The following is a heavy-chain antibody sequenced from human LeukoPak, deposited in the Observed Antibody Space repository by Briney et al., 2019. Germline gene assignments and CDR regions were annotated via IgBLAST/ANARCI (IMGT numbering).Heavy chain of an antibody. D-gene: IGHD2-2*01. CDR2: IKHDGSER. Sequence: GGSLRLSCAASGFTFSSYWMSWVRQAPGKGLEWVANIKHDGSERYYVDSVKGRFTISRDNAKNSLFLQMNSLRDEDTAVYYCARDAVVPAANDYWGQGTLVTVSS. CDR3: ARDAVVPAANDY. V-gene: IGHV3-7*01. J-gene: IGHJ4*02. CDR1: GFTFSSYW.